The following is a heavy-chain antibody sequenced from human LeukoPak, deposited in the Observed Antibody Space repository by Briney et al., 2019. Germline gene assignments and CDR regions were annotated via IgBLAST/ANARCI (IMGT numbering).Heavy chain of an antibody. V-gene: IGHV4-59*01. CDR3: ARGGWYPESFQH. Sequence: SETLSLTCTVSGGSISSYYWNWIRQPPGKGLEWIGYIYYSGSTNYNPSLKSRVTISVDTSKNQFSLKLSPVTAADTAVYYCARGGWYPESFQHWGQGALVTVSS. D-gene: IGHD6-19*01. J-gene: IGHJ1*01. CDR1: GGSISSYY. CDR2: IYYSGST.